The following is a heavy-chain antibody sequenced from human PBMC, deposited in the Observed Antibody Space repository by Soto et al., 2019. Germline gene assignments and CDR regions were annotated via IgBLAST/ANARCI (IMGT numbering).Heavy chain of an antibody. Sequence: SETLSLTCTVSGGSISSGSYYWSWIRQHPGKGLEWIGYIYYSGSTYYNPSLKSRVTISVDTSKNQFSLKLSSVTAADTAVYYCARRPLGYCSSTSCPNWFDPWGQGTLVTVSS. CDR2: IYYSGST. J-gene: IGHJ5*02. CDR1: GGSISSGSYY. V-gene: IGHV4-31*03. CDR3: ARRPLGYCSSTSCPNWFDP. D-gene: IGHD2-2*01.